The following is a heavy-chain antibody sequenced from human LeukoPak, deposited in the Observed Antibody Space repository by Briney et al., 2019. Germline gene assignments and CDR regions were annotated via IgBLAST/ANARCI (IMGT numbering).Heavy chain of an antibody. D-gene: IGHD2-21*02. V-gene: IGHV1-46*01. CDR2: INPSGGST. Sequence: ASVKVSCKASGYTFTSYGINWVRQAPGQGLEWMGIINPSGGSTSYAQKFQGRVTMTRDMSTSTVYMELSSLRSEDTAVYYCARVAKPRESYCGGDCYRRAFDYWGQGTLVTVSS. CDR3: ARVAKPRESYCGGDCYRRAFDY. J-gene: IGHJ4*02. CDR1: GYTFTSYG.